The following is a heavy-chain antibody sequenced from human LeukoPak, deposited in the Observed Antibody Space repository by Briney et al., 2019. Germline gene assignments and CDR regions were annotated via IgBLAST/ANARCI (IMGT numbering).Heavy chain of an antibody. V-gene: IGHV4-61*02. Sequence: SETLSLTCTVSGGSISSSSYYWSWIRQPAGKGLEWIGRIYTSGSTNYNPSLKSRVTMSVDTSKNQFSLKLSSVTAADTAVYYCAGATTVTTLASGMDVWGQGTTVTVSS. J-gene: IGHJ6*02. D-gene: IGHD4-17*01. CDR3: AGATTVTTLASGMDV. CDR1: GGSISSSSYY. CDR2: IYTSGST.